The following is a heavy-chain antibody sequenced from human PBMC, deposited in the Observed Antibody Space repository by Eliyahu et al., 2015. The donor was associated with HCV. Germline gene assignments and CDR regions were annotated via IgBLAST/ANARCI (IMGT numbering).Heavy chain of an antibody. J-gene: IGHJ5*02. V-gene: IGHV4-38-2*02. CDR2: IYHSGST. Sequence: QVQLQESGPGLVKPSETLSLTCTVSGYSISSGYYWGWIRQPPGKGLEWIGSIYHSGSTYYNPSLKSRVTISVDTSKNQFSLKLSSVTAADTAVYYCARDTSDIVVVPAALGLGWFDPWGQGTLVTVSS. CDR1: GYSISSGYY. CDR3: ARDTSDIVVVPAALGLGWFDP. D-gene: IGHD2-2*01.